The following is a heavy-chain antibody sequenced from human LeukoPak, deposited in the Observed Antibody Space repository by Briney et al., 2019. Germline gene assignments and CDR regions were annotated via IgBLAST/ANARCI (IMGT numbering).Heavy chain of an antibody. D-gene: IGHD4-17*01. J-gene: IGHJ6*03. CDR2: INSDGSST. V-gene: IGHV3-74*01. CDR1: GFTFSSYW. Sequence: GGSLRLSCAASGFTFSSYWMHWVRQAPGKGLVWVSRINSDGSSTSYADSVKGRFTISRDNAKNTLYLQMNSLRAEDTAVYYCARDYGDCGEEDYYYYYMDVWGKGTTVTVSS. CDR3: ARDYGDCGEEDYYYYYMDV.